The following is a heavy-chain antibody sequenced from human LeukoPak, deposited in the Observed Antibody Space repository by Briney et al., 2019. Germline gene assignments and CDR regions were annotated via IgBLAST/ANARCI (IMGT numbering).Heavy chain of an antibody. CDR1: GYTFTDYY. Sequence: ASVKVSCKASGYTFTDYYIHWVRQAPGHGLEWMGWINPNSGGTNYAQKFRGRVTMTRDTSISTAYMELSRLTSDGTAVYYCARDFRDYFFYYWGQGTLVTVSS. J-gene: IGHJ4*02. V-gene: IGHV1-2*02. CDR2: INPNSGGT. CDR3: ARDFRDYFFYY.